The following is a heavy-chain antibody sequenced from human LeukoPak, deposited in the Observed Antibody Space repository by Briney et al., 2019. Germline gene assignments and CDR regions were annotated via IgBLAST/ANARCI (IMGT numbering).Heavy chain of an antibody. Sequence: ASVKVSCKASGYTFTSYYMHWVRQAPGQGLEWMGIINPSGGSTSYAQKFQGRVTMTTDTSTSTAYMELRSLRSDDTAVYYCARVGSGSYTYYYMDVWGKGTTVTVSS. CDR2: INPSGGST. V-gene: IGHV1-46*01. J-gene: IGHJ6*03. CDR3: ARVGSGSYTYYYMDV. CDR1: GYTFTSYY. D-gene: IGHD3-10*01.